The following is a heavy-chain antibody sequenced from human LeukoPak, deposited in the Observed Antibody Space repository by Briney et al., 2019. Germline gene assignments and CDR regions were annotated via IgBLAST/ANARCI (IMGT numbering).Heavy chain of an antibody. CDR1: GASISSYY. CDR2: IYSNGRT. Sequence: SETLSLTCSVSGASISSYYWTWIRQPAGRGLEWIGRIYSNGRTNYNPSLRSRVTMSVDTSNHQFSLKLSSVTAADTAIYYCARDHTETSSLNFRNYYYYGMDIWGQGTTVIVSS. J-gene: IGHJ6*02. D-gene: IGHD4-4*01. V-gene: IGHV4-4*07. CDR3: ARDHTETSSLNFRNYYYYGMDI.